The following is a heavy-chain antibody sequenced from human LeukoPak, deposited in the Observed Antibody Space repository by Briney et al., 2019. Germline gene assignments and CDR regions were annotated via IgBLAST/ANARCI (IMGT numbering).Heavy chain of an antibody. J-gene: IGHJ4*02. CDR2: ISSSSSYI. Sequence: GGSLRLSCAASGFTFSSYSMNWVRQAPGKGLEWVSSISSSSSYIYYADSVKGRFTISRDNAKNSLYLQMNSLRAEDTAVYYCARDHSIAAAGAFDYWGQGTLVTVSS. CDR3: ARDHSIAAAGAFDY. D-gene: IGHD6-13*01. CDR1: GFTFSSYS. V-gene: IGHV3-21*01.